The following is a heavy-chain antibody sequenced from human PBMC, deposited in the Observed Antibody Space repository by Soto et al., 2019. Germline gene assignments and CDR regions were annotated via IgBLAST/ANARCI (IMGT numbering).Heavy chain of an antibody. D-gene: IGHD3-22*01. J-gene: IGHJ4*02. CDR1: GFTFSSYA. V-gene: IGHV3-23*01. CDR2: ISGSGGST. CDR3: AKVRSITMIVVADY. Sequence: GGSLRLSCAASGFTFSSYAMSWVRQAPGKGLEWVSAISGSGGSTYYADSVKGRFTISRDNSKNTLYLQMNGLRAEDTAVYYCAKVRSITMIVVADYWGQGTLVTVSS.